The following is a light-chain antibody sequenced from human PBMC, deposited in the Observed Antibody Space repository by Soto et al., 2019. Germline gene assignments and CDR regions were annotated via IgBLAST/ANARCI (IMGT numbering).Light chain of an antibody. CDR2: DVN. CDR1: SSDVGAYNY. Sequence: QSALTQPASVSGSPGQSITISCTGTSSDVGAYNYVSWYQQHPVKAPKLMIFDVNTRPSGIPNRFSGSKSGNTASLTISGLQAEDEADYYCCSYARSTTYVFGTGTKLTVL. CDR3: CSYARSTTYV. V-gene: IGLV2-14*01. J-gene: IGLJ1*01.